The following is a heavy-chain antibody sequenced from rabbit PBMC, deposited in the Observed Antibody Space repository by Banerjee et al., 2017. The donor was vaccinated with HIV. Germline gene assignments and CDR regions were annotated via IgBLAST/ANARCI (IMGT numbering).Heavy chain of an antibody. D-gene: IGHD7-1*01. CDR1: GFSFSSSYY. Sequence: QEQLEESGGDLVKPEGSLTLTCTASGFSFSSSYYMCWVRQAPGKGLEWIACIYAGSSDSTYYASCAKGRFTISKTSSTTVTLQMTSLTAADTATYFCARDRAATTGVAHGYYFSLWGPGTLVTVS. CDR2: IYAGSSDST. J-gene: IGHJ4*01. CDR3: ARDRAATTGVAHGYYFSL. V-gene: IGHV1S45*01.